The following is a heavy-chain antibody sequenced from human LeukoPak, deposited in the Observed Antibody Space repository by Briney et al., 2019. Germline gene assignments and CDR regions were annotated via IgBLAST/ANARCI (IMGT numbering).Heavy chain of an antibody. V-gene: IGHV1-2*02. CDR3: ASRVGATVYGAFDI. D-gene: IGHD1-26*01. CDR2: INPNSGGT. Sequence: ASVKVSCKASGGTFSSYIITWVRQAPGQGLEWMGWINPNSGGTNYAQKFQGRVTMTRDTSISTAYMELSRLRSEDTAVYYCASRVGATVYGAFDIWGQGTMVTVSS. CDR1: GGTFSSYI. J-gene: IGHJ3*02.